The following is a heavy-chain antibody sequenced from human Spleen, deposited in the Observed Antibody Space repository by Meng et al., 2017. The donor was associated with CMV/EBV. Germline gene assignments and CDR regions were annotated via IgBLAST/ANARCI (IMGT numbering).Heavy chain of an antibody. J-gene: IGHJ4*02. Sequence: KASGYTFTNYGFSWVRQAPGQGLEWMGWISAYNGNTNYAQRLQGRVTMTTDTSTSTAYMELRSLRSDDTAVYYCARLDYSSSSCGYWGQGTLVTVSS. CDR3: ARLDYSSSSCGY. CDR2: ISAYNGNT. CDR1: GYTFTNYG. D-gene: IGHD6-6*01. V-gene: IGHV1-18*01.